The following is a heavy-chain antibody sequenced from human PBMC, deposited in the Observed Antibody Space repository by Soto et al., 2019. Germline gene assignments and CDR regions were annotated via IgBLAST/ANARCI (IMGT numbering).Heavy chain of an antibody. V-gene: IGHV1-2*02. CDR2: INPNTGDT. Sequence: QVQLVQSGAEVKKTGASVKVSCKASGYTFTAYYMYWVRQAPGQGLEWMGWINPNTGDTNYAQKFQGRVTVTRDTSISTAYMELSRLRSDDTAVYYCARDRPFDYWGQGTLVTVSS. CDR1: GYTFTAYY. J-gene: IGHJ4*02. CDR3: ARDRPFDY.